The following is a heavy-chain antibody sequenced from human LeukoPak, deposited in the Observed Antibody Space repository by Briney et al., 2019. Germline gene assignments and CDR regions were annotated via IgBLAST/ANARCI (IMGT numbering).Heavy chain of an antibody. V-gene: IGHV3-48*03. CDR3: AREEGGVLVY. CDR2: ISSSGTTI. J-gene: IGHJ4*02. CDR1: GFTLSSYE. D-gene: IGHD4/OR15-4a*01. Sequence: PGGSLGLSCAASGFTLSSYEMNWVRQAPGKGLEWVSYISSSGTTIYYADSVKGRFTISRDNSKNTLYLQMNSLRAEDTAVYYCAREEGGVLVYWGQGTLVTVSS.